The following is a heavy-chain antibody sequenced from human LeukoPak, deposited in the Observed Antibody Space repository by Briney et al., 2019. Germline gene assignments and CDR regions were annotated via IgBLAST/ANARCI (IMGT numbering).Heavy chain of an antibody. D-gene: IGHD3-10*01. V-gene: IGHV4-4*07. J-gene: IGHJ4*02. CDR2: IYTSGST. CDR3: ATLNDYYGSGMGFDY. Sequence: SETLSLTCTVSGGSISSYYWSWIRQPAGKGLEWIGRIYTSGSTNYNPSLKSRVTMSVDTSKNQFSLKLSSVTAADTAVYYCATLNDYYGSGMGFDYWGQGTLVTVSS. CDR1: GGSISSYY.